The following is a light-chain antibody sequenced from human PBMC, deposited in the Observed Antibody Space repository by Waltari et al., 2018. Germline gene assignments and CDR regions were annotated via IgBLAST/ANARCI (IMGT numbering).Light chain of an antibody. CDR3: ATWDDSLNGPV. Sequence: QSVLIQPPSASATPGQSVYISCSGSRANIGANNVNWYHQVPGAAPQLLIYPNDQRPSGVSDRFSALKYGTSASLAISGLQSEDEGDYYCATWDDSLNGPVFGGGTKLTVL. V-gene: IGLV1-44*01. CDR2: PND. J-gene: IGLJ2*01. CDR1: RANIGANN.